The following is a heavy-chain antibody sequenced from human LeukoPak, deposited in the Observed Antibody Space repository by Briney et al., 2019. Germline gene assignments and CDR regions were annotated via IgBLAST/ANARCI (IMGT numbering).Heavy chain of an antibody. CDR1: GFTFDDYG. CDR2: LKWNGDNI. Sequence: GGSLRLSCAASGFTFDDYGMTWVRQAPGKRLEWVSGLKWNGDNIRYADSVKGRFTISRDNAKNSLYLQMNSLRAEDTAVYYCARDSREWGQGTLVTVSS. D-gene: IGHD1-26*01. CDR3: ARDSRE. J-gene: IGHJ4*02. V-gene: IGHV3-20*04.